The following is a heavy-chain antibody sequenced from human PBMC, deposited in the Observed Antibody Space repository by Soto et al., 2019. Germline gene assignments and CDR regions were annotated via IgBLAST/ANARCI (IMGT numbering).Heavy chain of an antibody. D-gene: IGHD3-22*01. CDR3: ARTSPYDSSGYAFDY. J-gene: IGHJ4*02. CDR2: ISSSSSYI. Sequence: GGSLRLSCAASGFTFSSYSMSWVRQAPGKGLEWVSPISSSSSYIYYADSVKGRFTISRDNAKNSLYPQMNSLRAEDTAVYYCARTSPYDSSGYAFDYWGQGTLVTVSS. CDR1: GFTFSSYS. V-gene: IGHV3-21*01.